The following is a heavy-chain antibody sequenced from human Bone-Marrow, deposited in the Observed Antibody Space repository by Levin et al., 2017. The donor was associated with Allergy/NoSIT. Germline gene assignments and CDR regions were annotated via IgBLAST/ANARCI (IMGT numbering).Heavy chain of an antibody. V-gene: IGHV3-30*03. CDR1: GFTFGSYG. CDR3: VRVLTSYYMDV. J-gene: IGHJ6*03. CDR2: ISYDGSEK. Sequence: GGSLRLSCAASGFTFGSYGLHWVRQAPGKGLEWVSMISYDGSEKTYADSVKGRFTISRDNSKNTLHLQMDSLRPEDTAVYYCVRVLTSYYMDVWGKGTTVTVSS.